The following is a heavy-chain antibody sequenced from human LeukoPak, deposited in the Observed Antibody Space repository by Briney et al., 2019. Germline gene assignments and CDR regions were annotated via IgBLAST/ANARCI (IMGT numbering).Heavy chain of an antibody. D-gene: IGHD3-3*01. J-gene: IGHJ4*02. CDR3: ARDGLYDFWSGYFDN. CDR2: IKQDGSEK. Sequence: GGSLRLSCAASGFTFSNYWMSWVRQAPGKGLEWVANIKQDGSEKYFVDSVKGRFTISRDNAKNSLYLQMNSLRAKDTAVYYCARDGLYDFWSGYFDNWGQGTLVTVSS. CDR1: GFTFSNYW. V-gene: IGHV3-7*01.